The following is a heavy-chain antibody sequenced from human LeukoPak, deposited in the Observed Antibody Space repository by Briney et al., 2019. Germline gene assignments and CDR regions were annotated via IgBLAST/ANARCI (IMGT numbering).Heavy chain of an antibody. J-gene: IGHJ4*02. CDR2: ISSDASSI. CDR3: ARDTSTGFDY. V-gene: IGHV3-11*04. CDR1: GFTFSDYY. Sequence: GGSLRLSCAASGFTFSDYYMTWNRQAPGKGLECVSLISSDASSIHYADSVKGRFTVSRYNTKNSVYLEMNSLRAEDTAVYYCARDTSTGFDYWGQGTLVTVSS.